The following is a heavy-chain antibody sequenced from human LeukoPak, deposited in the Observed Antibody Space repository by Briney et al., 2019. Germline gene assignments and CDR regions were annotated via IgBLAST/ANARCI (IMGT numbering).Heavy chain of an antibody. CDR3: AKVDGYNVGY. CDR2: IRYDGSNK. Sequence: GGSLRLSCAASGFTFSTYGMHWVRQAPGKGLEWVAFIRYDGSNKYYADSVKGRFTISRDNSKNTLYLQMNSLRAEDTAVYYCAKVDGYNVGYWGQGTLVTVSS. J-gene: IGHJ4*02. D-gene: IGHD5-24*01. CDR1: GFTFSTYG. V-gene: IGHV3-30*02.